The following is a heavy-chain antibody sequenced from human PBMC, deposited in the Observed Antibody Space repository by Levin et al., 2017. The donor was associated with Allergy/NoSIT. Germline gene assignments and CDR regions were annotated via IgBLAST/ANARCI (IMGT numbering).Heavy chain of an antibody. Sequence: GESLKISCKGSGYSFTSYWISWVRQMPGKGLEWMGRIDPSDSYTNYSPSFQGHVTISADKSISTAYLQCSSLKASDTAMYYCARLEYSSPSYYYHYMDVWGKGTTVTVSS. CDR1: GYSFTSYW. CDR2: IDPSDSYT. V-gene: IGHV5-10-1*01. CDR3: ARLEYSSPSYYYHYMDV. D-gene: IGHD6-19*01. J-gene: IGHJ6*03.